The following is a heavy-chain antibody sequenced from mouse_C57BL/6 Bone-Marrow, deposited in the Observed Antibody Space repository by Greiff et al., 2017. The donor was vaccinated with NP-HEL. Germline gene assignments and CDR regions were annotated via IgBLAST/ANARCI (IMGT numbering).Heavy chain of an antibody. V-gene: IGHV1-22*01. CDR2: INPNNGGT. J-gene: IGHJ4*01. D-gene: IGHD1-1*01. CDR1: GYTFTDYN. Sequence: EVQLQQSGPELVKPGASVKMSCKASGYTFTDYNMHWVKQSHGKSLEWIGYINPNNGGTSYNQKFKGKATLTVNKSSSTAYMELRSLTSEDSAVYYCARSTTVVVPYAMDYWGQGTSVTVSS. CDR3: ARSTTVVVPYAMDY.